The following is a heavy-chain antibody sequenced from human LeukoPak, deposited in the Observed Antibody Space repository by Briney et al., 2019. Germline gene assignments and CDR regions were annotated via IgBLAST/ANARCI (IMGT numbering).Heavy chain of an antibody. CDR2: IGASGDDT. Sequence: GGSLRLSCAVSGFIFSSYAMSWVRQAPGKGLEWVSAIGASGDDTYYADSGRGRFTISRDNSKNTLYLQVNSLRAEDTAVYYCAKVRNYWYFDCWGQGTLVTVPS. CDR3: AKVRNYWYFDC. J-gene: IGHJ4*02. CDR1: GFIFSSYA. D-gene: IGHD1-7*01. V-gene: IGHV3-23*01.